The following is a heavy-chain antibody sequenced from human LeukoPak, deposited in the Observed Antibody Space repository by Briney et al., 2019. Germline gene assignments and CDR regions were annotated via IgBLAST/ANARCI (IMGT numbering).Heavy chain of an antibody. CDR3: ARDQSFEMDAFDV. CDR1: GGSFKNHF. CDR2: ASHNGST. J-gene: IGHJ3*01. Sequence: SETLSLTCAVYGGSFKNHFWTWIRQAPGKGLEWVGEASHNGSTVYNPSLESRITISVDTSKKQFSLRVNSVTVADAAVYYCARDQSFEMDAFDVWGQGTMVTVSS. D-gene: IGHD5-24*01. V-gene: IGHV4-34*01.